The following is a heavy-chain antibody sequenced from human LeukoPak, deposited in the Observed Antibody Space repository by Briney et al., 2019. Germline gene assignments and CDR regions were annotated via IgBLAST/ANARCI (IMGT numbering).Heavy chain of an antibody. CDR1: GGSFSGYY. D-gene: IGHD5-18*01. CDR3: GRDIGMAVDD. V-gene: IGHV4-34*01. CDR2: INHSGST. J-gene: IGHJ4*02. Sequence: PSETLSLTCAVYGGSFSGYYWSWIRQPPGKGLEWIGEINHSGSTNYNPSLKSRVTISVDTSKNQFSLKLSSVTAADTAVYYCGRDIGMAVDDWGQGALVTVSS.